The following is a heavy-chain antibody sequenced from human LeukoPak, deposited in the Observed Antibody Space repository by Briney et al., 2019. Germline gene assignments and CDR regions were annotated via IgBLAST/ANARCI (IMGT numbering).Heavy chain of an antibody. V-gene: IGHV4-59*01. CDR1: SGFISSYY. CDR3: ARLVDYDNSGDPDIFDI. Sequence: SETLSLTCIVSSGFISSYYWSWIRQTPGKGLEWIAFINYSGRIKYNPSRQSRVSISLDTSKNHFSLQLRSVMAADTAVYYCARLVDYDNSGDPDIFDIWGQGTIVSIS. J-gene: IGHJ3*02. CDR2: INYSGRI. D-gene: IGHD3-22*01.